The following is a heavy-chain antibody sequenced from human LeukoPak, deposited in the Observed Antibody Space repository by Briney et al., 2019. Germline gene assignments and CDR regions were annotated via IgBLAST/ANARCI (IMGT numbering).Heavy chain of an antibody. CDR1: GLAFSSYW. D-gene: IGHD3-22*01. V-gene: IGHV3-21*01. CDR2: ISSSSSYI. Sequence: GGSLRLSCAASGLAFSSYWMSWFRQAPGKGLEWVSSISSSSSYIYYADSVKGRFTISRDNAKNSLYLQMNSLRAEDTAVYYCASQDSSGKFDYWGQGTLVTVSS. J-gene: IGHJ4*02. CDR3: ASQDSSGKFDY.